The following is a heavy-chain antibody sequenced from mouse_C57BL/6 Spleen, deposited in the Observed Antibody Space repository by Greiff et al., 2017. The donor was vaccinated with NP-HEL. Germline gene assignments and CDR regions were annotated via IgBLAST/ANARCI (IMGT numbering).Heavy chain of an antibody. CDR3: ARSDGYYSWFAY. Sequence: QVTLKESGPGILQSSQTLSLTCSFSGFSLRTSGMGVSWIRQPSGKGLEWLAHIYWDDDKRYNPSLKRRLTISKDTSRNQVFLKITSVDTADTATYYCARSDGYYSWFAYWGQGTLVTVSA. V-gene: IGHV8-12*01. D-gene: IGHD2-3*01. CDR2: IYWDDDK. J-gene: IGHJ3*01. CDR1: GFSLRTSGMG.